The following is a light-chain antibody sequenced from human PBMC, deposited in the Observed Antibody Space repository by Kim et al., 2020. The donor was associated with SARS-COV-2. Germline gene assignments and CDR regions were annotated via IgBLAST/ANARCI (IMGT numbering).Light chain of an antibody. CDR3: QQYRVLIT. V-gene: IGKV3-15*01. J-gene: IGKJ4*01. Sequence: IVMTRSPATLAVSPGERATLSCRASQAVNTDLAWYQQKPGQPPRLLIYDTSVRASGIPARFSGTGSGTDFTLTISSLQSEDSAVYFCQQYRVLITFGGGTKVDIK. CDR2: DTS. CDR1: QAVNTD.